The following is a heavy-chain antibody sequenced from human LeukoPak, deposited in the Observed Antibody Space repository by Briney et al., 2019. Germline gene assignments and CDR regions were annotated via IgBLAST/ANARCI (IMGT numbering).Heavy chain of an antibody. CDR2: INWNGGST. CDR3: ARRTLFYVAGTTEIAFDI. Sequence: GGSLRLSCAASGFTFDDYGMSWVRQAPGKGLEWVSGINWNGGSTGYAYSVSGRFTISRDNAQNSLHLQMNSLRAEDTALYYCARRTLFYVAGTTEIAFDIWGQGTMVTVSS. CDR1: GFTFDDYG. D-gene: IGHD1-1*01. V-gene: IGHV3-20*04. J-gene: IGHJ3*02.